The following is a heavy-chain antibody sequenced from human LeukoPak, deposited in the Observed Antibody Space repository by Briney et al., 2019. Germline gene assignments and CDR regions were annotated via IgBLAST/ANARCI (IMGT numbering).Heavy chain of an antibody. Sequence: PGGSLRLSCAASGFTFSGSAMHWVRQASGKGLEWVGRIRSKANSYATAYAASVKGRFTISRDDSKNTAYLQMNSLKTEDTAVYYCTSVVWEPRGDYWGQGTLVTVSS. D-gene: IGHD1-26*01. CDR3: TSVVWEPRGDY. CDR2: IRSKANSYAT. J-gene: IGHJ4*02. V-gene: IGHV3-73*01. CDR1: GFTFSGSA.